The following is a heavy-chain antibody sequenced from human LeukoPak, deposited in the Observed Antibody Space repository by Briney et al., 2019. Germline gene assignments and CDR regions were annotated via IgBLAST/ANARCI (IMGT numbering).Heavy chain of an antibody. V-gene: IGHV3-30*09. CDR1: GFTFSSYA. D-gene: IGHD6-13*01. Sequence: GSLRLSCAASGFTFSSYAMHWVRQAPGKGLDWVAVISNDGSSKYYAASVKGRFAISGDNSKNALYLQMSSLRAEDTAVYYCARNPSYSSSWYVFDYWGQGTLVTVSS. CDR2: ISNDGSSK. CDR3: ARNPSYSSSWYVFDY. J-gene: IGHJ4*02.